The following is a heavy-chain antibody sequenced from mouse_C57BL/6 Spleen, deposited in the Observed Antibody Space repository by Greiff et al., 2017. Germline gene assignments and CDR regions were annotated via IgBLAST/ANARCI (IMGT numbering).Heavy chain of an antibody. CDR3: ARGGGSSYWYFDV. D-gene: IGHD1-1*01. J-gene: IGHJ1*03. V-gene: IGHV1-4*01. Sequence: QVQLKESGAELARPGASVKMSCKASGYTFTSYTMHWVKQRPGQGLEWIGYINPSSGYTKYNQKFKDKATLTADKSSSTAYMQLSSLTSEDSAVYYCARGGGSSYWYFDVWGTGTTGTVSS. CDR1: GYTFTSYT. CDR2: INPSSGYT.